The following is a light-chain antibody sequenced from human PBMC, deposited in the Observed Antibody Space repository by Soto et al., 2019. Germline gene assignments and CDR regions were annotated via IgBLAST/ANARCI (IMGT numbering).Light chain of an antibody. CDR2: DAS. CDR3: QQFIDGWT. CDR1: QSINNR. J-gene: IGKJ1*01. V-gene: IGKV1-5*01. Sequence: DIQMTQSPSSLSASIGDRVTITCRASQSINNRLAWYQQMPGKAPNLLIHDASSLESGVPSRFRGSGSETEFTLTISGLQPDDFATYYCQQFIDGWTFGQGTKVDIK.